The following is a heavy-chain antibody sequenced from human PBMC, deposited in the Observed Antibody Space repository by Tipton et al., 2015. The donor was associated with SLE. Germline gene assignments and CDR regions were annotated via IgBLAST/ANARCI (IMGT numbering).Heavy chain of an antibody. J-gene: IGHJ5*02. CDR3: ARGPPFMEWERNWFDP. CDR1: GASISGGGYS. CDR2: IYHSGIT. Sequence: TLSLTCTVSGASISGGGYSWNWIRQPPGKGLEWIGYIYHSGITNYNPSLQSRVTISVDRSKNQFSLKLTSVTAADTAVYYCARGPPFMEWERNWFDPWGQGTQVTVSS. D-gene: IGHD3-3*02. V-gene: IGHV4-30-2*01.